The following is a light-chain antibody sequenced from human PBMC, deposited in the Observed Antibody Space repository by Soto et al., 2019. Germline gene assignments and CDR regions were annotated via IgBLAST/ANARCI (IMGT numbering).Light chain of an antibody. CDR1: QDIGNL. CDR3: QQADSFPLT. J-gene: IGKJ4*01. CDR2: FGS. V-gene: IGKV1-12*01. Sequence: DIQMPQSPSSVSASVGDRVTLTCRASQDIGNLLAWYQQKPGKAPKLLIYFGSNLQTGVPSRFSGSGSGTDFTLTISSLQPEDLATYYCQQADSFPLTFGRGTRGEIK.